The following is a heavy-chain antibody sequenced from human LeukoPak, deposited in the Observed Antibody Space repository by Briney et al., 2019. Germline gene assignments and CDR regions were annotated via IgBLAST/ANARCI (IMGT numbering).Heavy chain of an antibody. V-gene: IGHV6-1*01. Sequence: SQTLSLTCAISGDSVSSNSAAWNWIRQSPSRGLEWLGRTYYRSKWYNDYAVSVKSRITINPDTSKNQFPLQLNSVTPEDTAVYFCAREYSSGWDRLYYYYMDVWGKGTTVTVSS. CDR2: TYYRSKWYN. CDR3: AREYSSGWDRLYYYYMDV. J-gene: IGHJ6*03. CDR1: GDSVSSNSAA. D-gene: IGHD6-19*01.